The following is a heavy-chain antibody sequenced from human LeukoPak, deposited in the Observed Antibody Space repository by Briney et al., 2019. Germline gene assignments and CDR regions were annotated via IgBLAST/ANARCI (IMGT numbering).Heavy chain of an antibody. V-gene: IGHV4-38-2*02. D-gene: IGHD4-23*01. Sequence: SETLSLTCTVSGYSISSGYYWGWIRQPPGKGLEWIGSIYHSGSTYYNPSLKSRVTLSVDTSKNQFSLKLSSVTAADTAVYYCARDIGPTVVNYAFDIWGQGTMVTVSS. CDR3: ARDIGPTVVNYAFDI. CDR2: IYHSGST. CDR1: GYSISSGYY. J-gene: IGHJ3*02.